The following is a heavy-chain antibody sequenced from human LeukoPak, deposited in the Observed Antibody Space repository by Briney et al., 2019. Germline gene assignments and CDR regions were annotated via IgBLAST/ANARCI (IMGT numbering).Heavy chain of an antibody. CDR3: ARASLGAKAEHYFDY. D-gene: IGHD1-26*01. J-gene: IGHJ4*02. Sequence: PSETLSLTCTVSGGSISSYYWSWIRQPAGKGLEWIGPIYTSGSTNYNPSLKSRVTMSVDTSKNQFSLKLSSVTAADTAVYYCARASLGAKAEHYFDYWGQGTLVTVSS. V-gene: IGHV4-4*07. CDR1: GGSISSYY. CDR2: IYTSGST.